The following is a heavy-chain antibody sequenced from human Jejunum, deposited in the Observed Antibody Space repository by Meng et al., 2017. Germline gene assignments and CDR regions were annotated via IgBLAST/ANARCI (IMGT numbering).Heavy chain of an antibody. V-gene: IGHV2-5*02. CDR2: IYWDDDK. CDR1: GVSLSSTGVG. Sequence: QITLKESGPTLVKPTQTLTLTCSLSGVSLSSTGVGVGWIRQPPGKALEWLALIYWDDDKRYNPSLMSRLTITKDTSMNHVVLTMTNIDPVDTGTYYCTHRREDPRSAFYYLDYWGRGTLVTVSS. D-gene: IGHD2-15*01. CDR3: THRREDPRSAFYYLDY. J-gene: IGHJ4*02.